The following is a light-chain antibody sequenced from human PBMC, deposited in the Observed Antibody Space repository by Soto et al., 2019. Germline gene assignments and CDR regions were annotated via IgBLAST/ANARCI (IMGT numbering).Light chain of an antibody. CDR2: DAS. Sequence: IQMTQSPSSLSASIGDRVTITCQASHDIRNSLNWYQKTPGKPPKLLLSDASNLELGVPSKFSGTGFGTDFSFTIINLQPEDIDTYYGQQYDNLPLTVGGGTKVDIK. CDR1: HDIRNS. V-gene: IGKV1-33*01. CDR3: QQYDNLPLT. J-gene: IGKJ4*01.